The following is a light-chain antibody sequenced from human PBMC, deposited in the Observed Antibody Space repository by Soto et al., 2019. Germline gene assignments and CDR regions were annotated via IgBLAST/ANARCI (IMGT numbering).Light chain of an antibody. Sequence: EIVLTQSPATLSLSPGERATLSCRASHSVNSHLAWYQQKPGQAPSLLIYETYNRATGVPARFSGSGSGTDFTLTIRSLDPEDFAVYYCQQRNTWPETFGQGTKLEIK. CDR2: ETY. CDR1: HSVNSH. CDR3: QQRNTWPET. V-gene: IGKV3-11*01. J-gene: IGKJ2*01.